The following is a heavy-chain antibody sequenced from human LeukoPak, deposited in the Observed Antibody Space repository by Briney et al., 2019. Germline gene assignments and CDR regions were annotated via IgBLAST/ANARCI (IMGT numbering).Heavy chain of an antibody. CDR2: IYYSGST. CDR1: GGSISSSSYY. J-gene: IGHJ5*02. D-gene: IGHD3-10*01. V-gene: IGHV4-39*01. Sequence: SETLSLTCAVSGGSISSSSYYWGWIRQPPGKGLEWIATIYYSGSTYYNPSLKSRVTISVDTSKNQFSLKLNSVTAADTAVYYCARHDSYGSVNWFDPWGQGTLVTVSS. CDR3: ARHDSYGSVNWFDP.